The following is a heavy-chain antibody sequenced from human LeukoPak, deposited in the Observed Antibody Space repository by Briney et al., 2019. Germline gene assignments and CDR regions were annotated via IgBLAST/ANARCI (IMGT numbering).Heavy chain of an antibody. Sequence: SETLSLTCTVSGGSINNYWGWIRQPPGKGLEWIGYVSDTGSTNYNPSLKSRVTISVDTSKNQFYLKLTSVTAADTAVYYCARTTTTFDDWGHGTLVTVSP. D-gene: IGHD4-11*01. CDR1: GGSINNY. V-gene: IGHV4-59*01. J-gene: IGHJ4*01. CDR3: ARTTTTFDD. CDR2: VSDTGST.